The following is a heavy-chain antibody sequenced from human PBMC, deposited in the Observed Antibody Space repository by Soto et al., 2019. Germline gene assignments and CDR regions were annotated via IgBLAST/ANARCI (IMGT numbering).Heavy chain of an antibody. D-gene: IGHD3-3*01. J-gene: IGHJ1*01. CDR2: ISGSGGST. CDR3: VKTLDFWSGYGYYFQH. V-gene: IGHV3-23*01. CDR1: GFTFSSYA. Sequence: GGSLRLSCAASGFTFSSYAMSWVRQAPGKGLEWVSAISGSGGSTYYADSVKGRFTISRDNSKNTLYLQMNSLRAEDMAVYYCVKTLDFWSGYGYYFQHWGQGTLVTVSS.